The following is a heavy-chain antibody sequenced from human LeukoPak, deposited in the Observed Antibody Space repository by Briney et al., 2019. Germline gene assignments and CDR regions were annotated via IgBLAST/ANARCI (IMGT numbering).Heavy chain of an antibody. CDR3: ARVRGYSGYDPALSFDY. D-gene: IGHD5-12*01. J-gene: IGHJ4*02. CDR1: GYTFTGYY. Sequence: GASVKVSCKASGYTFTGYYMHWVRQAPGQGLEWMGWINPNSGGTNYAQKFQGRVTMTRDTSISTAYMELSRLRSDDTAVYYCARVRGYSGYDPALSFDYWGQGTLVTVSS. V-gene: IGHV1-2*02. CDR2: INPNSGGT.